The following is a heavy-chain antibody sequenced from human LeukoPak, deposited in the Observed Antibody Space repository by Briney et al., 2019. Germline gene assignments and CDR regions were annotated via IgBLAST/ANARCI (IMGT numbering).Heavy chain of an antibody. CDR1: GGSFSGYY. Sequence: SETLSLTCAVYGGSFSGYYWSWIRQPPGKGLEWIGEINHSGSTNHNPSLKSRVTISVDTSKNQFSLKLSSVTAADTAVYYCARSVGIAVAGTVDYWGQGTLVTVSS. D-gene: IGHD6-19*01. V-gene: IGHV4-34*01. J-gene: IGHJ4*02. CDR2: INHSGST. CDR3: ARSVGIAVAGTVDY.